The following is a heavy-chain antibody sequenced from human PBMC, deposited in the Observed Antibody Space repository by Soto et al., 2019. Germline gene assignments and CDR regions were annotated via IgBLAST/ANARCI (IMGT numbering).Heavy chain of an antibody. CDR1: GGSISSSSYY. CDR2: IYYSGST. D-gene: IGHD3-3*01. CDR3: ARHNIGVAGGGFDY. V-gene: IGHV4-39*01. J-gene: IGHJ4*02. Sequence: SETLSLTCTVSGGSISSSSYYWGWIRQPPGKGLEWIGSIYYSGSTYYNPSLKSRVTISVDTSKNQFSLKLSSVTAADTAVYYCARHNIGVAGGGFDYWGQGTLVTVSS.